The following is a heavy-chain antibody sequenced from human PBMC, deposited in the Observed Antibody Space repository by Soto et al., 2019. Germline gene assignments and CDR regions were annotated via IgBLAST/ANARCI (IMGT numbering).Heavy chain of an antibody. D-gene: IGHD3-22*01. CDR1: GFTFSSYG. J-gene: IGHJ3*02. Sequence: QVQLVESGGGVVQPGRSLRLSCAASGFTFSSYGMHWVRQAPGKGLEWVAVISYDGSNKYYADSVKGRFTISRDNSKNTLYLQMNSLRAEDTAVYYCAKDELDYYDSAGFDAFDIWDQGTMVTVSS. CDR2: ISYDGSNK. CDR3: AKDELDYYDSAGFDAFDI. V-gene: IGHV3-30*18.